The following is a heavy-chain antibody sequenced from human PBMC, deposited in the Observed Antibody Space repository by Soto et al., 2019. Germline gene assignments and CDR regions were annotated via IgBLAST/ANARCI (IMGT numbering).Heavy chain of an antibody. V-gene: IGHV1-3*01. CDR1: GYTFTSYV. D-gene: IGHD2-2*01. Sequence: SVKVSCKASGYTFTSYVMHWVRQAPGQRLEWMGWINAGNGNTKYSQKFQGRVTITRDTSASTAYMELSSLRSEDTAVYYCARGGYCSSTSCDRYGMDVWGQGTTVTVSS. J-gene: IGHJ6*02. CDR2: INAGNGNT. CDR3: ARGGYCSSTSCDRYGMDV.